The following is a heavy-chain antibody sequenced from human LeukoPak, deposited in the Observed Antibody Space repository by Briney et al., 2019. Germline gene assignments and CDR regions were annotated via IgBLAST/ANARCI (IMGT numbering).Heavy chain of an antibody. J-gene: IGHJ4*02. Sequence: GASVKVSCKASGYTFTNYGISWVRQAPGQGLEWMGWISAYNGNTNYAQKFQGRVTMTRDTSISTAYMELSRLRSDDTAVYYCARLTSTLLFDYWGQGTLVTVSS. CDR3: ARLTSTLLFDY. CDR1: GYTFTNYG. D-gene: IGHD3-10*01. V-gene: IGHV1-18*01. CDR2: ISAYNGNT.